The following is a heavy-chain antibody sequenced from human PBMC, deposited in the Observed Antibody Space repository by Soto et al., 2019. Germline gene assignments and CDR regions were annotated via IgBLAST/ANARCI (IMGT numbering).Heavy chain of an antibody. J-gene: IGHJ4*02. D-gene: IGHD5-18*01. Sequence: TRPTLVNPTQTFVLTCTFCGFSLTTREVGVGWIRKTPGKALEWLAVIYWDDDKRYSPSLKSRLTITKDTSRNQVVLIMADMDPADTATYFCAHRGYMYGNWDHGYFDFWGQGTRVTVSS. CDR3: AHRGYMYGNWDHGYFDF. CDR2: IYWDDDK. CDR1: GFSLTTREVG. V-gene: IGHV2-5*02.